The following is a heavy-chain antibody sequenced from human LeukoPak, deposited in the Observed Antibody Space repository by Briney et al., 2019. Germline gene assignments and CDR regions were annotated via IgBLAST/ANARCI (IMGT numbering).Heavy chain of an antibody. Sequence: SETLSLTCTVSGGSISSYYWSWIRQPPGKGLEWIGYIYYSGSTNYNPSLKSRVTISVDTSKNQYSLKLSSVTAADTAVYYCARPLSISGYYYDAFDIWGQGTMVTVSS. V-gene: IGHV4-59*08. CDR2: IYYSGST. CDR1: GGSISSYY. D-gene: IGHD3-22*01. CDR3: ARPLSISGYYYDAFDI. J-gene: IGHJ3*02.